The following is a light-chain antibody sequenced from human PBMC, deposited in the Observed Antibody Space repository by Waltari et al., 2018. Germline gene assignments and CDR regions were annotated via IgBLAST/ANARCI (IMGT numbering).Light chain of an antibody. CDR2: TNN. CDR1: SSNLGGNY. Sequence: SLLTQPPSASGTPGQRVTISCSGRSSNLGGNYVYWYQHRPGTTPKLLIYTNNQRPSGVPDRLSGSKSGTSASLAISGLRSEDEADYYCAAWDDSLSGVLFGGGTKLTVL. J-gene: IGLJ3*02. V-gene: IGLV1-47*01. CDR3: AAWDDSLSGVL.